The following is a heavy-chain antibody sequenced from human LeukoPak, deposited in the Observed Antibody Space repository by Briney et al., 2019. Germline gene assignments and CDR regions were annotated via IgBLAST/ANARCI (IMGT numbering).Heavy chain of an antibody. CDR3: AKVGEWLASPFDY. D-gene: IGHD3-16*01. CDR1: GFTFSSYG. CDR2: IRYDGSNK. J-gene: IGHJ4*02. V-gene: IGHV3-30*02. Sequence: SGGSLRLSCAASGFTFSSYGMHWVRQAPGKGLEWVAFIRYDGSNKYYADSVKGRFTISRDNSKNTLYLQMNRLRAEDTAVYYCAKVGEWLASPFDYWGKGPLVTVSS.